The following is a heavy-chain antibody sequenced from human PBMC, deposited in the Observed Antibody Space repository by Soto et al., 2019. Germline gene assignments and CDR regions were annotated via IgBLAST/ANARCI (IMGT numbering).Heavy chain of an antibody. D-gene: IGHD6-19*01. J-gene: IGHJ4*02. CDR1: GFTFSSYA. Sequence: GGSLRLSCAASGFTFSSYAMSWVRQAPGKGLEWVSAISGSGGSTYYADSVKGRFTISRDNSKNTLYLQMNSLRAEDTAVYYCAKGKLCSSGPGVFDYWGQGTLVTVSS. V-gene: IGHV3-23*01. CDR3: AKGKLCSSGPGVFDY. CDR2: ISGSGGST.